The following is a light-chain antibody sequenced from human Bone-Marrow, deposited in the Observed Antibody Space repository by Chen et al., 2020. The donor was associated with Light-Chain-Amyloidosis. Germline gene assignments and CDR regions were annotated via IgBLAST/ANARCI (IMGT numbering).Light chain of an antibody. V-gene: IGLV2-14*01. CDR2: EVT. Sequence: QSALTQPASVSGSPGQSITISCTGTSSDVGGDNHVSWYQQHPDKAPKLMIYEVTNRPSWVPDRFSCSKSANTASLTISVLQTEDEADYFCSSYTITNTLVFGSGTRVTVL. J-gene: IGLJ1*01. CDR3: SSYTITNTLV. CDR1: SSDVGGDNH.